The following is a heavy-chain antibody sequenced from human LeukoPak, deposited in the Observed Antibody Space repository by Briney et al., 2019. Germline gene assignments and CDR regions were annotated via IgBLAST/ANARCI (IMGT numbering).Heavy chain of an antibody. D-gene: IGHD3-22*01. J-gene: IGHJ4*02. Sequence: GGSLRLSCAASGFTFSSYGMHWVRQAPGKGLEWGAVISYDGSNKYYAESVKGRFTISRDNSKNTLYLQMNSLRAEDTAVYYCATAHYDSSGSDFDYWGQGTLVTVSS. CDR2: ISYDGSNK. V-gene: IGHV3-30*03. CDR3: ATAHYDSSGSDFDY. CDR1: GFTFSSYG.